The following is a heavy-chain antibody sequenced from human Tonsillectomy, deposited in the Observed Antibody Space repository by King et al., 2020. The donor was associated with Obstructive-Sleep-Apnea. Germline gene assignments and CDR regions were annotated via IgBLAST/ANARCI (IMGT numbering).Heavy chain of an antibody. Sequence: TLKESGPALVKSTQTLTLTCTFSGFAHTTTGMSVSWIRQPPGKALEWLARVDWDDDKDYSTSLRTRLTISKDTTKNQVVLSMTNMDPVDTATYYCARESIGVAGAFDYWGQGTLVTVSS. CDR3: ARESIGVAGAFDY. CDR2: VDWDDDK. V-gene: IGHV2-70*11. D-gene: IGHD6-19*01. J-gene: IGHJ4*02. CDR1: GFAHTTTGMS.